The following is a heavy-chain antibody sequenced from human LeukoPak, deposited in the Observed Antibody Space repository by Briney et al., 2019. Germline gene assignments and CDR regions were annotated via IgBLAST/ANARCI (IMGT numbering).Heavy chain of an antibody. CDR2: ISGSGGST. D-gene: IGHD3-3*02. CDR3: AKDSIFGVVIIAYYYFDY. Sequence: GGSLRLSCAASGFTLSSYAMSWVRQAPGKGLEWVSAISGSGGSTYYADSVKGRFTISRDNSKNTLYLQMNSLRAEDTAVYYCAKDSIFGVVIIAYYYFDYWGQGTLVTVSS. V-gene: IGHV3-23*01. CDR1: GFTLSSYA. J-gene: IGHJ4*02.